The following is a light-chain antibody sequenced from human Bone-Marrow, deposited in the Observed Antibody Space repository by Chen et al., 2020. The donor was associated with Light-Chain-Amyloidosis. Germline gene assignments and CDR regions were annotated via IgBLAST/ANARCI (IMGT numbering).Light chain of an antibody. Sequence: YELTQPPSVSVSPGQTARITCSGDDLPTKYAYWYQQKPGQAPVLVIHRDTERPSGFSERFSGSSSGTTATLTISGVQAEDEADYHCQSADSSGTYEVIFGGGTKLTVL. V-gene: IGLV3-25*03. J-gene: IGLJ2*01. CDR1: DLPTKY. CDR2: RDT. CDR3: QSADSSGTYEVI.